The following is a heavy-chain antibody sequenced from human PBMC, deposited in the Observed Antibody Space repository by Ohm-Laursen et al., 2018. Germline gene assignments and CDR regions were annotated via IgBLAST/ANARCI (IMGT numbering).Heavy chain of an antibody. CDR1: GFTFSSYS. Sequence: SLRLSCAASGFTFSSYSMNWVRQAPGKGLEWVSYISSSSSTIYYADSVKGRFTISRDNAKNSLYLQMNSLRAEDTAVYYCARDKEHTLDYWGQGTLVTVSS. CDR2: ISSSSSTI. J-gene: IGHJ4*02. D-gene: IGHD2-21*01. V-gene: IGHV3-48*01. CDR3: ARDKEHTLDY.